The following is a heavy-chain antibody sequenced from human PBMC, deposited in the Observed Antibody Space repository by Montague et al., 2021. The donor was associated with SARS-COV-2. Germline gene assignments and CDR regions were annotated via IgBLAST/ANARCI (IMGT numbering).Heavy chain of an antibody. V-gene: IGHV4-59*01. CDR1: GDSISSYY. J-gene: IGHJ6*02. D-gene: IGHD3-16*01. Sequence: SETLSLTCSVSGDSISSYYWSWIRQSPGKGLEWIGYIHSTGGTKYNSSLKSRVTISVDTPKNQFSLRLTSVTPADTAVYYCARDPGDFNFYGLDVWGQGTTVTVSS. CDR3: ARDPGDFNFYGLDV. CDR2: IHSTGGT.